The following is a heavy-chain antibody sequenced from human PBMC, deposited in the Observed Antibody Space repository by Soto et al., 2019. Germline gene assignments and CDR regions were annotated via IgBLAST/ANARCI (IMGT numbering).Heavy chain of an antibody. V-gene: IGHV3-23*01. Sequence: PGGSLRLSCEASGFSFSTFDMSWFRQAPGKGLEWVSVILGSGGSTHYADAVKGRFTISRDNSKNTLYLQVNSLRAEDTAIYYCTKGAWLDYWGQGTLVTVSS. D-gene: IGHD6-19*01. CDR3: TKGAWLDY. CDR1: GFSFSTFD. CDR2: ILGSGGST. J-gene: IGHJ4*02.